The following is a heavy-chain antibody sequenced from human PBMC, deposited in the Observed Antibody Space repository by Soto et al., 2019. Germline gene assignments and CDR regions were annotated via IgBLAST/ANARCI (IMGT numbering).Heavy chain of an antibody. D-gene: IGHD3-10*01. Sequence: QVQLQESGPGLVKPSQTLSLTCTVSGGSISSGGYYWSWIRQHPGKGLEWIGYIYYSGSTYYNPSPKSRVTISVDTSKNQFSLKLSSVTAADTAVYYCARDVRREFYGSGSYYKSGFDPWGQGTLVTVSS. CDR2: IYYSGST. CDR1: GGSISSGGYY. J-gene: IGHJ5*02. CDR3: ARDVRREFYGSGSYYKSGFDP. V-gene: IGHV4-31*03.